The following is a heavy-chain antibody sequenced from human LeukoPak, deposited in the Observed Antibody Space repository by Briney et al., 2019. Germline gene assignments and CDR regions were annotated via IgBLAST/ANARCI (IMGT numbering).Heavy chain of an antibody. CDR3: VRTISGDFDY. Sequence: KISCTVSGYTFTDYYMHWVQQAPGTGLEWMGLVALADGATMSAEKFQGRVTITVDTSTDTAYMELSSLRSEDTAVYYCVRTISGDFDYWGQGTLVTVAS. D-gene: IGHD1-26*01. CDR2: VALADGAT. V-gene: IGHV1-69-2*01. CDR1: GYTFTDYY. J-gene: IGHJ4*02.